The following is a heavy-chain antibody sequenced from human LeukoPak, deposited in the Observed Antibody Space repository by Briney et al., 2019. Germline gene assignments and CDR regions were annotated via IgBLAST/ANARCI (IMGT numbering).Heavy chain of an antibody. CDR3: ARVREVATIRGGFFDY. J-gene: IGHJ4*02. CDR2: ISAYNGNT. CDR1: GYTFTSYG. D-gene: IGHD5-24*01. Sequence: GASVKVSCKASGYTFTSYGISWVRQAPGQGLEWMGWISAYNGNTNYAQKLQGRVTMTTDTSTSTAYMELRSLRSDDTAVYYCARVREVATIRGGFFDYWGQGTLVTVSS. V-gene: IGHV1-18*01.